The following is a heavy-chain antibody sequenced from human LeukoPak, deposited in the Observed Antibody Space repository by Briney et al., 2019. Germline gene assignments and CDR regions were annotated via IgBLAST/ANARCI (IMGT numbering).Heavy chain of an antibody. V-gene: IGHV3-33*01. CDR2: IWYDGSNK. CDR3: ARDREGARPHLPSFFY. J-gene: IGHJ4*02. Sequence: PGRSLRLSCAASGFTFSSYGMHWVRQAPGKGLEWVAVIWYDGSNKYYADSVKGRFTISRDNSKNTLYLQMNSLRAEDTAVYYCARDREGARPHLPSFFYWGQGTLVTVSS. D-gene: IGHD6-6*01. CDR1: GFTFSSYG.